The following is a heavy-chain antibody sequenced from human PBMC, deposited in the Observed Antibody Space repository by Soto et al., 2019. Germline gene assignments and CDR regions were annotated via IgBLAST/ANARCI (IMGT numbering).Heavy chain of an antibody. Sequence: ASVKVSCKASGYTFTSYDINWVRQATGQGLEGMGWMNPNSGNTGYAQKFQGRVTMTRNTSISTAYMELSSLRSEGTAVYSCARDGGASRWFVDENAFDIWGHGTMVTVSS. CDR3: ARDGGASRWFVDENAFDI. CDR1: GYTFTSYD. V-gene: IGHV1-8*01. D-gene: IGHD3-10*01. CDR2: MNPNSGNT. J-gene: IGHJ3*02.